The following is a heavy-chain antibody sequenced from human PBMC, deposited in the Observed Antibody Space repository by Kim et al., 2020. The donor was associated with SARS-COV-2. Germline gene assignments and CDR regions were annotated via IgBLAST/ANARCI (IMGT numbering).Heavy chain of an antibody. D-gene: IGHD3-3*01. CDR1: GFTFSSDA. V-gene: IGHV3-23*01. Sequence: GGSLRLSCAASGFTFSSDAMSWVRQAPGQRLEWDSEISGSGDSTDLADSVKGRFTISRDNSKNTLYLQMNSLRVAETAVYYCARVRSAQFDHWRQGPLVT. CDR2: ISGSGDST. CDR3: ARVRSAQFDH. J-gene: IGHJ4*02.